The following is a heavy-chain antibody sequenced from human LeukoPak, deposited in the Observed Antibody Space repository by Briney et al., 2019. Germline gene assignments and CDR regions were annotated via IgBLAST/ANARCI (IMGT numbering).Heavy chain of an antibody. CDR1: GGSISSGGYY. CDR3: ARAPADCTNGVCYDYGMDV. CDR2: IYYSGST. V-gene: IGHV4-31*03. D-gene: IGHD2-8*01. J-gene: IGHJ6*02. Sequence: SETLSLTCTVSGGSISSGGYYWSWIRQHPGKGLEWIGYIYYSGSTYYNPSLKSRVTISVDTSKNQFSLKLSSVTAADTAVYYCARAPADCTNGVCYDYGMDVWGQGTTATVSS.